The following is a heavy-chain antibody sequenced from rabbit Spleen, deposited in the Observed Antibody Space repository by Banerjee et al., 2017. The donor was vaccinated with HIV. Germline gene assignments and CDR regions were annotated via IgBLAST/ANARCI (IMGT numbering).Heavy chain of an antibody. J-gene: IGHJ2*01. D-gene: IGHD4-1*01. CDR3: ARDRGSGWGDAIDP. Sequence: QEQLVESGGGLVQPGGSLKLSCKASGFDFSAYGVSWVRQAPGKGLEWIGYIDLVFGSTYYASWVNGRFTISSDNAQNTVDLQMNSLTAADTATYFCARDRGSGWGDAIDPWGPGTLVTVS. CDR1: GFDFSAYG. CDR2: IDLVFGST. V-gene: IGHV1S47*01.